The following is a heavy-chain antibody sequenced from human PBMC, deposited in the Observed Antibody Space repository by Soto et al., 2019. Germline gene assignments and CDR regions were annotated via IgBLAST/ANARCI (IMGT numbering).Heavy chain of an antibody. V-gene: IGHV3-23*01. J-gene: IGHJ4*02. D-gene: IGHD1-26*01. CDR3: AKRVGAPPGSLIDY. Sequence: EVQLLESGGGLVQTGGSLRLSCAASGFTFSSYAMSWVRQAPGKGLEWVSAISGSGGSTYYADSVKGRFTISRDNSKNTLYLQMNSLRAEDTAVYYCAKRVGAPPGSLIDYWGQGTLVTVSS. CDR2: ISGSGGST. CDR1: GFTFSSYA.